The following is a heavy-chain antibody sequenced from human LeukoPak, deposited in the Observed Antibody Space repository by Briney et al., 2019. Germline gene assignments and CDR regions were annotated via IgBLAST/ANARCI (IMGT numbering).Heavy chain of an antibody. Sequence: GESLKISCKGSGYSFTSYWIGWVRQMPGKGLEWMGIIYPGDSDTRYSPSFQGQVTISADKSISTAYLQWSSLKASDTAMYYCARQYSSSWYKVGSLDYWGQGTLVTVSS. V-gene: IGHV5-51*01. J-gene: IGHJ4*02. CDR1: GYSFTSYW. CDR3: ARQYSSSWYKVGSLDY. CDR2: IYPGDSDT. D-gene: IGHD6-13*01.